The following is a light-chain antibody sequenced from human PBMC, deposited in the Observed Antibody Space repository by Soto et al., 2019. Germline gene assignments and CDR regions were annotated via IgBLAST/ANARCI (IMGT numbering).Light chain of an antibody. CDR3: QQYNTLSGT. Sequence: DSQMTQSPSTLSASVGDRVTITCRASQTITTWLAWYQQKPGKAPKLLIYDASTLENGVPSRFSGSGFGTEFSLTISSLQPDDSATYYCQQYNTLSGTFGQGTKVDIK. V-gene: IGKV1-5*01. J-gene: IGKJ1*01. CDR1: QTITTW. CDR2: DAS.